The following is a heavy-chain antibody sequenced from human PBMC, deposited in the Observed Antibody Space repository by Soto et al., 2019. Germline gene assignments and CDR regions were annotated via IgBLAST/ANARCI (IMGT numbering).Heavy chain of an antibody. CDR2: IYYSGST. J-gene: IGHJ4*02. CDR3: ARTLASVSGYFDY. CDR1: GGSISSYY. Sequence: SETLSLTCTVSGGSISSYYWSWIRQPPGKGLEWIGYIYYSGSTNYNPSLKSRVTISVDTSKNQFSLKLSSVTAADTAVYYCARTLASVSGYFDYWGQGPLVTVSS. D-gene: IGHD2-15*01. V-gene: IGHV4-59*01.